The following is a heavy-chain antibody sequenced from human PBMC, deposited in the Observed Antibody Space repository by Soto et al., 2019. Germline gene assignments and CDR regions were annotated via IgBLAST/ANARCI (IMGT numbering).Heavy chain of an antibody. J-gene: IGHJ4*01. D-gene: IGHD2-15*01. CDR2: ISGSSSSI. Sequence: LRLSFAASGLSSSTSFMNWVRQAPGKGLEWVSYISGSSSSIYYADSVKGRFTISRDNAMNSLFLQMNSLRDEDSAVYYCATGPIYSNIDNWGHGTQVTVSS. CDR3: ATGPIYSNIDN. V-gene: IGHV3-48*02. CDR1: GLSSSTSF.